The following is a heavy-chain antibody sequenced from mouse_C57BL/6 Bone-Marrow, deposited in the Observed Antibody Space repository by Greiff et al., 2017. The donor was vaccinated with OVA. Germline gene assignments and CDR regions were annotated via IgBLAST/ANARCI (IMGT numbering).Heavy chain of an antibody. CDR2: IDPENGDT. J-gene: IGHJ1*03. CDR1: GFNIKDDY. CDR3: TGYYGSSLYWYFDV. V-gene: IGHV14-4*01. D-gene: IGHD1-1*01. Sequence: EVKLMESGAELVRPGASVKLSCTASGFNIKDDYMHWVKQRPEQGLEWIGWIDPENGDTEYASKFQGKATITADTSSNTAYLQLSSLTSEDTAVYYCTGYYGSSLYWYFDVWGTGTTVTVSS.